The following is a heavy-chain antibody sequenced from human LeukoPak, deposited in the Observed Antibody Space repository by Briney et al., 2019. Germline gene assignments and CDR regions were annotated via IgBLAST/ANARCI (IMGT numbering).Heavy chain of an antibody. CDR3: AKSRSPGFDY. CDR2: ISSSSSTI. Sequence: PGGSLRLSCAASGFTFSRYSMNWVRQAPGKGLEWVSYISSSSSTIYYADSVKGRFTISRDNAKNSLYLQMNSLRAEDTAVYYCAKSRSPGFDYWGQGTLVTVSS. V-gene: IGHV3-48*01. J-gene: IGHJ4*02. CDR1: GFTFSRYS. D-gene: IGHD1-14*01.